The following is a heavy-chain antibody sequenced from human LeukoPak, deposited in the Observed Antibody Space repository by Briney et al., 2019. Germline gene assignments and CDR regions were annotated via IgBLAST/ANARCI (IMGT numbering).Heavy chain of an antibody. Sequence: GGSLRLSCAASGFTFSNSWMHWVRQAPGKGLVWVSRIEIDGSSTSYADSVKGRFSISRDNAKNTLYLEMNSLRAEDTALYYCARDNYHTSWGQGTMVTVSS. CDR2: IEIDGSST. J-gene: IGHJ3*01. D-gene: IGHD5-24*01. CDR3: ARDNYHTS. CDR1: GFTFSNSW. V-gene: IGHV3-74*01.